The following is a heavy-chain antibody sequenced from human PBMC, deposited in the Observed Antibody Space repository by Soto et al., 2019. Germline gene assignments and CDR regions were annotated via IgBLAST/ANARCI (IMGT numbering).Heavy chain of an antibody. CDR2: RSYEETNK. Sequence: HPXGWLRLSFAAAGCTFSSSSIHWVRQAPGKGLGWAAVRSYEETNKYYADSVKGRFTISRDNSKNTLYLQMTRLRPEDTAGFTCPSPGAVMDPFAYWGQEPWSPSPQ. CDR1: GCTFSSSS. V-gene: IGHV3-30-3*01. CDR3: PSPGAVMDPFAY. J-gene: IGHJ4*01. D-gene: IGHD3-16*01.